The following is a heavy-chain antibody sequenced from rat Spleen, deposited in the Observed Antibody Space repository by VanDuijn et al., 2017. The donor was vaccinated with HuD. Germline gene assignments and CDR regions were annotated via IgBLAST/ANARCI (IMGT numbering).Heavy chain of an antibody. CDR1: GFTFNNYG. V-gene: IGHV5-19*01. CDR2: ISPTGGST. Sequence: EVQLVESGGGLVQPGRSLKLSCAASGFTFNNYGMHWIRQAPTKGLEWVTSISPTGGSTFYRDSVKGRFTISRDNAKSSLYLQMDSLRSEDTATYYCTTEGLRVYGGRLFDYWGQGVMVTVSS. CDR3: TTEGLRVYGGRLFDY. D-gene: IGHD1-9*01. J-gene: IGHJ2*01.